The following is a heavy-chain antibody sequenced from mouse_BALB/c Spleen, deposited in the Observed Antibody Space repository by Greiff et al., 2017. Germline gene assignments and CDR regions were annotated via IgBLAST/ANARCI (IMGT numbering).Heavy chain of an antibody. CDR2: IYWDDDK. V-gene: IGHV8-12*01. CDR1: GFSLSTSGMG. J-gene: IGHJ3*01. Sequence: QVTLKVSGPGILQPSQTLSLTCSFSGFSLSTSGMGVSWIRQPSGKGLEWLAHIYWDDDKRYNPSLKSRLTISKDTSRNQVFLKITSVDTADTATYYCARNWDVWFAYWGQGTLVTVSA. CDR3: ARNWDVWFAY. D-gene: IGHD4-1*01.